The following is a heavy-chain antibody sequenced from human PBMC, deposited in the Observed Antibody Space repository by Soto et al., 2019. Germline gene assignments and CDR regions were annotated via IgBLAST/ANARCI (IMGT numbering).Heavy chain of an antibody. CDR2: INAGNGNT. CDR1: GYTFTSYA. CDR3: ARVCSTSCYSNRPQFDP. D-gene: IGHD2-2*01. Sequence: ASVKVSCKASGYTFTSYAMHWVRQAPGQRLEWMGWINAGNGNTKYSQKFQGRVTITRDTSASTAYMELSSLRSEDTAVYYCARVCSTSCYSNRPQFDPWGQGTLVTVSS. V-gene: IGHV1-3*01. J-gene: IGHJ5*02.